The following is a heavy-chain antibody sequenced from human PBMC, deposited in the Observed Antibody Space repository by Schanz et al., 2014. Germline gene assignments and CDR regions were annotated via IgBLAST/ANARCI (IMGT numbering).Heavy chain of an antibody. CDR1: GFTFSSYA. CDR3: ARDTSYGMDV. Sequence: VQLVESGGGVVQPGRSLRLSCAASGFTFSSYAMHWVRQAPGKGLEWVSGISGSGGSTYYADSVKGRFTISRDNSKNTLYLQMNSLRAEDTAVYYCARDTSYGMDVWGQGTTVTVSS. V-gene: IGHV3-23*04. J-gene: IGHJ6*02. D-gene: IGHD5-18*01. CDR2: ISGSGGST.